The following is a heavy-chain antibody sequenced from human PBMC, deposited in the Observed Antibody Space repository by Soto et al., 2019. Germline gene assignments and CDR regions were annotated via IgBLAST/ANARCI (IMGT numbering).Heavy chain of an antibody. CDR2: IVVATGRT. D-gene: IGHD2-15*01. CDR1: GFGFSNSG. J-gene: IGHJ6*02. V-gene: IGHV1-58*02. CDR3: SADRPDIGVGWWV. Sequence: QMQLVQSGPEVKKPGTSMRVSCKASGFGFSNSGIQWVRQVPGQGLEWLGWIVVATGRTNYAQKFQERGTMTGDMSTETVYVDLSNLRSEDTAVYFCSADRPDIGVGWWVWGQWTTVTVSS.